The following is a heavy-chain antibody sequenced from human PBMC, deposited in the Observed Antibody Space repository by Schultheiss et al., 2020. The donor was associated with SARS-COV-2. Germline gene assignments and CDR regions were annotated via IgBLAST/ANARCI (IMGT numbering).Heavy chain of an antibody. CDR1: GFTFSSYA. D-gene: IGHD6-19*01. CDR3: ARDSAVAGILPPDY. J-gene: IGHJ4*02. Sequence: GGSLRLSCAASGFTFSSYAMSWVRQAPGKGLEWVSYISSSSSTIYYADSVKGRFTISRDNAKNSLYLQMNSLRAEDTAVYYCARDSAVAGILPPDYWGQGTLVTVSS. CDR2: ISSSSSTI. V-gene: IGHV3-48*01.